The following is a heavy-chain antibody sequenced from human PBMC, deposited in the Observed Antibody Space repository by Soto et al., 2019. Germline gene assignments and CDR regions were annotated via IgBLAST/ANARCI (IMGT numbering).Heavy chain of an antibody. CDR1: GGSISSYY. V-gene: IGHV4-59*01. CDR2: IYYSGST. D-gene: IGHD3-16*01. CDR3: ARRYGGCFDY. J-gene: IGHJ4*02. Sequence: QVQLQESGPGLVKPSETLSLTCTVSGGSISSYYWSWIRQPPGKGLEWIGYIYYSGSTNYNPSLKSRVTISVDTSKNQFSLKLSSVPAADTAVYYCARRYGGCFDYWGQGTLVTVSS.